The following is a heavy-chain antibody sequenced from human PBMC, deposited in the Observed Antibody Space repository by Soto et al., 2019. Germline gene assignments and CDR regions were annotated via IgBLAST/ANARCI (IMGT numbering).Heavy chain of an antibody. D-gene: IGHD6-6*01. CDR3: ATGSARFHF. CDR2: VKSQIDGGTT. V-gene: IGHV3-15*01. CDR1: GFTFTDAW. J-gene: IGHJ4*02. Sequence: VQLVESGGGSAKPGGSVRLSCAASGFTFTDAWMNWVRQVPGEGLEWVGHVKSQIDGGTTDSAAALDGRVTISRDDSKNRVYLQPNTLRTDDTAVYYCATGSARFHFWAQGALVTFSS.